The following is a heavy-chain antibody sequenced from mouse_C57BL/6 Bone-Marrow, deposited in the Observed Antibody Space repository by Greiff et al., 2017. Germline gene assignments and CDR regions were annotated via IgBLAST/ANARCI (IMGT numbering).Heavy chain of an antibody. CDR1: GYSITSGYY. CDR2: ISYDGSN. J-gene: IGHJ3*01. Sequence: EVKLEESGPGLVKPSQSLSLTCSVTGYSITSGYYWNWIRQFPGNKLEWMGYISYDGSNNYNPSLKNRISITRDTSKNQFFLKLNSVTTEDTATYYCARDHPDYYEEAWFAYWGQGTLVTVSA. V-gene: IGHV3-6*01. D-gene: IGHD1-1*01. CDR3: ARDHPDYYEEAWFAY.